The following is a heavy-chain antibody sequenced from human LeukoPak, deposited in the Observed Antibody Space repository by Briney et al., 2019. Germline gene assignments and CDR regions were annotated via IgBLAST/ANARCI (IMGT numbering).Heavy chain of an antibody. D-gene: IGHD6-13*01. V-gene: IGHV4-61*02. CDR3: ARVLEQQLAYNWFDP. CDR1: GGSISSGSYY. Sequence: SETLSLTCTVSGGSISSGSYYWSWIRQPAGKGLEWIGRIYTSGSTNYNPSLKSRVTMSVDTSKNQFSLKLSSVTAADTAVYYCARVLEQQLAYNWFDPWGQGTLVTVSS. J-gene: IGHJ5*02. CDR2: IYTSGST.